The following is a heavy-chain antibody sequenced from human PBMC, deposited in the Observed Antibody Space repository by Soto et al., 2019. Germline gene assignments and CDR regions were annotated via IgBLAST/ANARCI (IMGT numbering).Heavy chain of an antibody. J-gene: IGHJ1*01. V-gene: IGHV3-23*01. CDR3: AKDQAGAGTISRYFQD. D-gene: IGHD6-13*01. CDR2: ISGGGGTT. Sequence: EVQLLESGGGLVQPEGSLRLSCAASGFTFSTYAMSWVRQAPGKGLEWVSGISGGGGTTYYADSVKGRFTISRDNTKNTVYLKVNRLRAEDTAVYYCAKDQAGAGTISRYFQDWGQGTLVTVSS. CDR1: GFTFSTYA.